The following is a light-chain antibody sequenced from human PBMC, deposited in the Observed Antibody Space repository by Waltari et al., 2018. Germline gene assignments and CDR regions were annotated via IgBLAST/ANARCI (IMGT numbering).Light chain of an antibody. CDR2: GAS. CDR3: QLYGNSPRYS. V-gene: IGKV3-20*01. Sequence: EIVLTQSPGTLSLSPGEGASLSCRASQAVSRSYIAWYQQKPGQAPRRLIYGASSRAPGIPARFSGGGAGTDFTLTISRLEPEDFAVYYCQLYGNSPRYSFGQGTRLEIK. J-gene: IGKJ2*01. CDR1: QAVSRSY.